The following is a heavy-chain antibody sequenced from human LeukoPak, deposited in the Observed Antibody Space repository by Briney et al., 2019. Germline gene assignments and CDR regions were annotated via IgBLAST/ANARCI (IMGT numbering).Heavy chain of an antibody. Sequence: SETLSLTCTVSDGSISSYYWSWIRQPPGKGLEWIGYIYYSGSTNYNPSLKSRVTISVDTSKNQFSLKLSSVTAADTAVYYCARLPANYDILTGYIYYFDYWGQGTLVTVSS. CDR1: DGSISSYY. CDR2: IYYSGST. V-gene: IGHV4-59*01. CDR3: ARLPANYDILTGYIYYFDY. J-gene: IGHJ4*02. D-gene: IGHD3-9*01.